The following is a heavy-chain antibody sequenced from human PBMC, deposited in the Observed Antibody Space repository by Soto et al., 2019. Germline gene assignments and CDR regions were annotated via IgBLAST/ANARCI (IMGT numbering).Heavy chain of an antibody. Sequence: PGGSLRLSCAASGFTFSSYAMSWVRQAPGKGLEWVSAISGSGGSTYYADSVKGRFTISRDNSKNTLYLQMNSLRAEDTAVYYFAKCPISSTSCYGFDPWGQGTLVTVSS. CDR3: AKCPISSTSCYGFDP. CDR1: GFTFSSYA. V-gene: IGHV3-23*01. J-gene: IGHJ5*02. D-gene: IGHD2-2*01. CDR2: ISGSGGST.